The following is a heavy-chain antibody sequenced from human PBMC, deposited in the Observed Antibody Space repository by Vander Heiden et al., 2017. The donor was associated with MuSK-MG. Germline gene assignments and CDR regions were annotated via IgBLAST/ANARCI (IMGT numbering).Heavy chain of an antibody. V-gene: IGHV4-38-2*01. Sequence: QVQLQESGPGLVKPSETPSLTCAVPGYSISSGYYWGWFRQPPGKGLEWIGSIYHSGSTYYNPALKSRVTISVDTSKNQFSLKLSSVTAADTAVYYCARRPSRERNDAFDIWGQGTMVTVSS. J-gene: IGHJ3*02. CDR3: ARRPSRERNDAFDI. CDR2: IYHSGST. CDR1: GYSISSGYY.